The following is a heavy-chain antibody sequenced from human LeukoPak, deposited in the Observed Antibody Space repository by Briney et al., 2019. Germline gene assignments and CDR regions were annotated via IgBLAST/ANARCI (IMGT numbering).Heavy chain of an antibody. D-gene: IGHD3-22*01. J-gene: IGHJ4*02. CDR3: ARDRNYYDSSGYYQSFDY. V-gene: IGHV4-34*01. CDR1: GGSFSGYY. Sequence: PSETLSLTCAVYGGSFSGYYWSWIRQPPGKGLEWIGEINHSGSTNYNPSLKSRVTISVDTSKNQFSLKLSSVTAADTAVYYCARDRNYYDSSGYYQSFDYWGQGTLVTVSS. CDR2: INHSGST.